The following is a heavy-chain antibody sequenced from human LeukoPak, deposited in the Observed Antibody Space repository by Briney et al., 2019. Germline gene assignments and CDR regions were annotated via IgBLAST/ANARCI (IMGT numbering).Heavy chain of an antibody. Sequence: SETLSLTCTVSGYSISSGYYWGWIRQPPGKGLEWIGSIYHSGSTYYNPSLKSRVTISVDTSKNQFSLKPSSVTAADTAVYYCARAHLGYSSPFDYWGQGTLVTVSS. CDR1: GYSISSGYY. V-gene: IGHV4-38-2*02. D-gene: IGHD6-19*01. J-gene: IGHJ4*02. CDR3: ARAHLGYSSPFDY. CDR2: IYHSGST.